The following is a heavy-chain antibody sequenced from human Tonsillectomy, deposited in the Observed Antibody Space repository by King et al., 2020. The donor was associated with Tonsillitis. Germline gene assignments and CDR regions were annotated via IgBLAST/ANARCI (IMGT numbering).Heavy chain of an antibody. CDR2: INPNSGGT. Sequence: QLVQSGAEVKKPGASVKVSCKASGYTSIDYYMHWVRQAPGQGLEWMGWINPNSGGTNSAQRFQGRVTMTRDTSISTAYMELSRLRSDDTAVYFCARGNRGYGDCVFDYWGQGTLVTVSS. CDR1: GYTSIDYY. J-gene: IGHJ4*02. V-gene: IGHV1-2*02. CDR3: ARGNRGYGDCVFDY. D-gene: IGHD4-17*01.